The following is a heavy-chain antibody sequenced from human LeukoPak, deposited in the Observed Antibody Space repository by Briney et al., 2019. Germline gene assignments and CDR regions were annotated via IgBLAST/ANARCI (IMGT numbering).Heavy chain of an antibody. CDR3: ARDPGYLQPDY. CDR1: GYSFTTYW. V-gene: IGHV1-2*02. D-gene: IGHD1-1*01. Sequence: ASVKVSCKASGYSFTTYWIHWVRQAPGQGLEWMGCMNADSGVTGYAQTFQGRVTMTRDTSINTAFMHLSSLRLDDMAVYFCARDPGYLQPDYWGQGTLVTVPS. CDR2: MNADSGVT. J-gene: IGHJ4*02.